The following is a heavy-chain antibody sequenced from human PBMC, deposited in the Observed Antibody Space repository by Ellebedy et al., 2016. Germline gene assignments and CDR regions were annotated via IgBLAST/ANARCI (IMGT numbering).Heavy chain of an antibody. CDR3: ARGIAVAGTVSYYYGMDV. V-gene: IGHV3-30-3*01. CDR1: GFTFSSYA. D-gene: IGHD6-19*01. J-gene: IGHJ6*02. Sequence: GESLKISXAASGFTFSSYAMHWVRQAPGKGLEWVAVISYDGSNKYYADSVKGRFTISRDNSKNTLYLQMNSLRAEDTAVYYCARGIAVAGTVSYYYGMDVWGQGTTVTVSS. CDR2: ISYDGSNK.